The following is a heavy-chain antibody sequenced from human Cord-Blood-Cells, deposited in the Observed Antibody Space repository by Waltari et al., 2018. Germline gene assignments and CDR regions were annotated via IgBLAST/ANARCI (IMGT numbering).Heavy chain of an antibody. J-gene: IGHJ3*02. CDR1: GYTFTSFG. CDR2: LRAYNGNT. V-gene: IGHV1-18*01. CDR3: ARDLFKGAFDI. Sequence: QVQLVQSGAEVKKPGASVKVSCKASGYTFTSFGISWVRQAPGQGLEWMGWLRAYNGNTNSARKLQGRVTMTTDTSTSTAYMELRSLSSDDTAVYYCARDLFKGAFDIWGQGTMVTVSS.